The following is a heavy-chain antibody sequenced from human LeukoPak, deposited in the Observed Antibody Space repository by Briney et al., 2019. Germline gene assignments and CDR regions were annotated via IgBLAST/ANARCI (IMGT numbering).Heavy chain of an antibody. CDR3: ARNNPFDY. D-gene: IGHD1-14*01. V-gene: IGHV1-2*02. Sequence: ASVKVSCKASGYTLNAYYMHWVRQAPGQGLEWMGWINPNSGGTNYAQKFQGRVTMTRDTSISTAYMELSRLRSDDTAVYYCARNNPFDYWGQGTLVTVSS. CDR1: GYTLNAYY. J-gene: IGHJ4*02. CDR2: INPNSGGT.